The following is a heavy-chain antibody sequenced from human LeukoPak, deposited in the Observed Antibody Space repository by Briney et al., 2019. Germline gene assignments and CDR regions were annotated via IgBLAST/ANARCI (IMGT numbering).Heavy chain of an antibody. CDR1: GGSISSSSYY. CDR2: IYYSGIT. CDR3: ARPKGRGYCSGGSCYSGWFDP. J-gene: IGHJ5*02. Sequence: PSETLSLTCTVSGGSISSSSYYWGWIRQPPGKGLEWIGSIYYSGITYYNPSLKSRVTISVDTSKNQFSLKLSSVTAADTAVYYCARPKGRGYCSGGSCYSGWFDPWGQGTLVTVSS. V-gene: IGHV4-39*01. D-gene: IGHD2-15*01.